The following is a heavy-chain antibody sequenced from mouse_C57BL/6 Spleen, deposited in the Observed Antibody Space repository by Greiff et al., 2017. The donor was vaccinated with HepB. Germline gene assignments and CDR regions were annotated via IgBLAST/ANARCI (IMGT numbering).Heavy chain of an antibody. V-gene: IGHV1-64*01. J-gene: IGHJ3*01. CDR2: IHPNSGST. CDR1: GYTFTSYW. Sequence: QVQLKQPGAELVKPGASVKLSCKASGYTFTSYWMHWVKQRPGQGLEWIGMIHPNSGSTNYNEKFKSKATLTVDKSSSTAYMQLSSLTSEDSAVYYCARPWARFAYWGQGTLVTVSA. CDR3: ARPWARFAY.